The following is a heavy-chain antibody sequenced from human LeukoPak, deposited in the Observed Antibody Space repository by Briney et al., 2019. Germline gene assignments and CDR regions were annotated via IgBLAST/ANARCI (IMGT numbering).Heavy chain of an antibody. Sequence: PGGSLRLSCASSGFTFSNHAMSWVRQAPGKGLEWVSAISGSGGSTYYADSVKGRFTISRDNSKNTLYLQVNSLRAEDTAVYYCAKDVCRYSSGCLSFDYWGQGTLVTVSS. CDR1: GFTFSNHA. V-gene: IGHV3-23*01. J-gene: IGHJ4*02. CDR3: AKDVCRYSSGCLSFDY. D-gene: IGHD6-19*01. CDR2: ISGSGGST.